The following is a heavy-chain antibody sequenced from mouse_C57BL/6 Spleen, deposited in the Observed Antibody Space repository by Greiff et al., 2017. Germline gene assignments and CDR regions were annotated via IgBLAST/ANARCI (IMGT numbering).Heavy chain of an antibody. D-gene: IGHD2-5*01. CDR2: INPNNGGT. V-gene: IGHV1-26*01. Sequence: EVQLQQSGPELVKPGASVKISCKASGYTFTDYYMNWVKQSHGKSLEWIGDINPNNGGTSYNQKFKGKATLTVDKSSSTAYMELRSLTSEDSAVYYCARVGYSNYDYWGQGTTLTVSS. J-gene: IGHJ2*01. CDR3: ARVGYSNYDY. CDR1: GYTFTDYY.